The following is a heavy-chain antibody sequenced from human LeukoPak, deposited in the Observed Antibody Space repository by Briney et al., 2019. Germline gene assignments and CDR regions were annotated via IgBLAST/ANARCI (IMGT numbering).Heavy chain of an antibody. J-gene: IGHJ4*02. CDR2: FDPEDGET. D-gene: IGHD3-9*01. CDR3: ATGRYFDWFAFDY. Sequence: VASVKVSCKVSGYTLTELSMHCVRQAPGKGLEWVGGFDPEDGETIYAQKFQGRVTMTEDTSTDTAYMELSSLRSEDTAVYYCATGRYFDWFAFDYWGQGTLVTVSS. V-gene: IGHV1-24*01. CDR1: GYTLTELS.